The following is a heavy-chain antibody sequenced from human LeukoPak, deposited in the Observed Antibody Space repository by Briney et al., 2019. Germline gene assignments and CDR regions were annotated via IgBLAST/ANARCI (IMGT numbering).Heavy chain of an antibody. CDR1: GITFGNNW. Sequence: GGSLRLSCAASGITFGNNWMHWVRHGPGKGLVWISRINSDGGGAIYADSVKGRFTVSRDNAKNTLYLQMNSLRAEDTAVYYCAKDVPHNWFDTWGQGTLVTVSS. CDR3: AKDVPHNWFDT. J-gene: IGHJ5*02. V-gene: IGHV3-74*01. CDR2: INSDGGGA.